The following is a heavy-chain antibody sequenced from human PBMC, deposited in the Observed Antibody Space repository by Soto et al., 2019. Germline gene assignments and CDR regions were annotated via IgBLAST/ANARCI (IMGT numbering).Heavy chain of an antibody. V-gene: IGHV3-30-3*01. J-gene: IGHJ4*02. CDR1: GFTFSSYA. CDR3: ARARTFPYYDFWSVLDY. Sequence: GGSLRLSCAASGFTFSSYAMHWVRQAPGKGLEWVAVISYDGSNKYYADSVKGRFTISRDNSKNTLYLQMNSLRAEDTAVYYCARARTFPYYDFWSVLDYWGQGTLVTVSS. D-gene: IGHD3-3*01. CDR2: ISYDGSNK.